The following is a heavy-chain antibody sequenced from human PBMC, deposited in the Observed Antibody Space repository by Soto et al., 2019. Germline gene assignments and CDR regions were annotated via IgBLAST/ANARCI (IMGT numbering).Heavy chain of an antibody. D-gene: IGHD5-12*01. CDR1: GLSLSTSGVG. V-gene: IGHV4-30-2*01. CDR3: ARGQEGVVATH. Sequence: KESGPTLVKPTQTLTLTCAFSGLSLSTSGVGVGWIRQPPGKALEWIGEIKDGGYTNYSPSLKSRATXSXXRSNNQFSLRLNSVTAADTGVYYCARGQEGVVATHWDQGALVTVSS. J-gene: IGHJ4*02. CDR2: IKDGGYT.